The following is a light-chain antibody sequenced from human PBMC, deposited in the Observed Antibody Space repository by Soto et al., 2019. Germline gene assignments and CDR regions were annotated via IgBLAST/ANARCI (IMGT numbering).Light chain of an antibody. Sequence: QSALTQPASVSGSPGQSITISCTGTSSDVGGYNYVSWYQQHPGKAPKLMIYDVSNRPSGVSNRFSASKSGNTASLAISGLQAEDEAHYYCSSYTSSNTVVFGGGTKLTVL. CDR3: SSYTSSNTVV. CDR1: SSDVGGYNY. V-gene: IGLV2-14*01. J-gene: IGLJ2*01. CDR2: DVS.